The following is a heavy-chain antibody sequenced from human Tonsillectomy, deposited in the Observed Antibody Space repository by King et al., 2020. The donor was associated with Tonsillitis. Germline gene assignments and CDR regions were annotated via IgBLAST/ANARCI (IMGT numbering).Heavy chain of an antibody. CDR2: IIPIAGIV. CDR1: GGTFSSHA. CDR3: ARDSQYCSSTTCYQAFDY. J-gene: IGHJ4*02. V-gene: IGHV1-69*04. D-gene: IGHD2-2*01. Sequence: LQLVQSGAEVKKPGSSVKVSCKASGGTFSSHAINWVRQAPGQGLEWMGRIIPIAGIVNYAQTFQGRVTITADKATSTAYMELGSLRSEDTAGYYCARDSQYCSSTTCYQAFDYWGQGTLVTVSS.